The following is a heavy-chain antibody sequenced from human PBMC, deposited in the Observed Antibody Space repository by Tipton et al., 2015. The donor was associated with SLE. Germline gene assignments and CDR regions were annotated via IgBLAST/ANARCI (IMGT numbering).Heavy chain of an antibody. CDR2: IYTSGST. V-gene: IGHV4-61*02. CDR1: GGSISSGSNY. Sequence: TLSLTCTVSGGSISSGSNYWNWIRQPAGKGLEWIGRIYTSGSTNYNPSLKSRVTISLDTSTNQFSLKLNSVTAADTAVYYCARWGSFYYYMDVWGKGTTVTVSS. D-gene: IGHD3-16*02. CDR3: ARWGSFYYYMDV. J-gene: IGHJ6*03.